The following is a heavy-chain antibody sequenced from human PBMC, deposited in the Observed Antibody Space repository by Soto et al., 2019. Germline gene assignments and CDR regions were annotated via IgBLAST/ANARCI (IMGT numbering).Heavy chain of an antibody. CDR3: ATSSSKDYYYYHMDV. D-gene: IGHD6-6*01. CDR2: ISSSSSYI. V-gene: IGHV3-21*01. Sequence: GGSLRLSCAASGFPFSSYSMNWVRQAPGKGLEWVSSISSSSSYIYYADSVKGRFTISRDNAKNSLYLQMNSLRAEDTAVYYCATSSSKDYYYYHMDVWGQGTTVTVSS. CDR1: GFPFSSYS. J-gene: IGHJ6*02.